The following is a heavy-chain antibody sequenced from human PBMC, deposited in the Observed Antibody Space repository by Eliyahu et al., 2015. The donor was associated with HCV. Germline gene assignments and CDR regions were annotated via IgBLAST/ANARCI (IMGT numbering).Heavy chain of an antibody. J-gene: IGHJ6*02. Sequence: QVQLVQSGAEVKKPGASVKVSCKASGYTFTGYYMHWVRQAPGQGLEWMGWINPNSGGTNYAQKFQGWVTMTRDTSISTAYMELSRLRSDDTAVYYCARDRATIYDYYYGMDVWGQGTTVTVSS. CDR2: INPNSGGT. CDR1: GYTFTGYY. V-gene: IGHV1-2*04. D-gene: IGHD5-12*01. CDR3: ARDRATIYDYYYGMDV.